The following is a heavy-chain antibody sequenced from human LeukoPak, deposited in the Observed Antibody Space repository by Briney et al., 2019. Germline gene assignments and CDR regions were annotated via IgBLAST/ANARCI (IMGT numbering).Heavy chain of an antibody. J-gene: IGHJ4*02. CDR2: IYNGGST. Sequence: GGSLRLSCAASGFTVSNNYINWVRQAPGKGLEWVSVIYNGGSTYYADSVKGRFTISRDNSKNTVHLQMNSLRAEDTAVYYCAKEYSSTLPGVYYFDYWGQGTLVTVSS. V-gene: IGHV3-53*01. CDR1: GFTVSNNY. CDR3: AKEYSSTLPGVYYFDY. D-gene: IGHD6-13*01.